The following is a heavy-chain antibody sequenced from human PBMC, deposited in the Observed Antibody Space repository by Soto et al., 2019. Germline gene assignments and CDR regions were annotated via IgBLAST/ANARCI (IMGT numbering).Heavy chain of an antibody. CDR1: GGTFSNYT. D-gene: IGHD2-15*01. J-gene: IGHJ5*02. Sequence: QVQLVQSGTEVKKPGSSVKVSCKASGGTFSNYTFAWVRQAPGQGLEWMGRIIPTLDVGYSAPKFQDTVSITEHQAAGTDYIELRSLKSQDTALYSCPRDRVGPYCIDEPCHSGEWFDPWGQGTVVTISS. CDR2: IIPTLDVG. V-gene: IGHV1-69*08. CDR3: PRDRVGPYCIDEPCHSGEWFDP.